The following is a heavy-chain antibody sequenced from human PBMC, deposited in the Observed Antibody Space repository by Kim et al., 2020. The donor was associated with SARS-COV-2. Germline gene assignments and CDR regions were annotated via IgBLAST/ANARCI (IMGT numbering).Heavy chain of an antibody. Sequence: GRFTITRDNSKNTLYLQMNSLRAEDTAVYYCAKAPRTPRKLLDSSGYYDYWGQGTLVTVSS. V-gene: IGHV3-30*02. J-gene: IGHJ4*02. D-gene: IGHD3-22*01. CDR3: AKAPRTPRKLLDSSGYYDY.